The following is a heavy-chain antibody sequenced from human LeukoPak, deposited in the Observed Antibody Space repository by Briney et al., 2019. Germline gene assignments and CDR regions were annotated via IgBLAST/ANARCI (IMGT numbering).Heavy chain of an antibody. D-gene: IGHD5-24*01. V-gene: IGHV3-21*01. CDR3: ARELSATTYYYYYYMDV. CDR1: GFTFSSYS. CDR2: ISSSSSYI. Sequence: GGSLRLSCAASGFTFSSYSMNWVRQTPGKGLEWVSSISSSSSYIYYADSVKGRFTISRDNAKNSLYLQMNSLSAADTAVYYFARELSATTYYYYYYMDVWGKGTTVTVSS. J-gene: IGHJ6*03.